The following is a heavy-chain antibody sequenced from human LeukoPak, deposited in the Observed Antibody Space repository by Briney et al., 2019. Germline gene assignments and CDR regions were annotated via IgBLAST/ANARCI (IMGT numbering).Heavy chain of an antibody. CDR2: ISGSGGSR. V-gene: IGHV3-23*01. CDR1: GFTFSSYS. J-gene: IGHJ5*02. D-gene: IGHD5-18*01. Sequence: GGSLRLSCAASGFTFSSYSMSWVRQAPGKGLEWVSAISGSGGSRYYAYSVQGRLTISRVTSKKKLYLQMNNLRAEHRAVYYRAKVGELWYRNWFDPWGQGPLVTVSS. CDR3: AKVGELWYRNWFDP.